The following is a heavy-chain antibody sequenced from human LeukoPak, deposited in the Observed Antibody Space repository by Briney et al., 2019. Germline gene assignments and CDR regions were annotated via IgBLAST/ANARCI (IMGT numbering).Heavy chain of an antibody. D-gene: IGHD2-2*01. CDR2: ISHSGST. CDR3: ARGIVVVPAAPYYFDY. CDR1: GGSFSGYY. Sequence: SETLSLTCAVYGGSFSGYYWSWIRQPPGKGLEWIGEISHSGSTNYNPSLKSRVTISVDTSKNQFSLKLSSVTAADTAVYYCARGIVVVPAAPYYFDYWGQGTLVTVSS. J-gene: IGHJ4*02. V-gene: IGHV4-34*01.